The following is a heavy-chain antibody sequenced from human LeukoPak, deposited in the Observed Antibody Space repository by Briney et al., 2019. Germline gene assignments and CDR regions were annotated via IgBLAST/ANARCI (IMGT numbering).Heavy chain of an antibody. CDR1: SGFP. Sequence: GGSLRLSCAAFSGFPMSWVRPAPGKGLEWVSAINGRGDDTYYPDSVKGRFTISRDNSNNTLYLQMNSLRAEDTAVYYCAKGHRSSSSFFDSWGQGILVTVSS. CDR2: INGRGDDT. D-gene: IGHD6-19*01. CDR3: AKGHRSSSSFFDS. V-gene: IGHV3-23*01. J-gene: IGHJ4*02.